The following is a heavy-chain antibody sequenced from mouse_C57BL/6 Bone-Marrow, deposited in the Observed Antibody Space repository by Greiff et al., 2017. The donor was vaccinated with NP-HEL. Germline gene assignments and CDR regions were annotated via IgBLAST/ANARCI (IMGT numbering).Heavy chain of an antibody. CDR3: TTGGSPYYFDY. V-gene: IGHV14-4*01. J-gene: IGHJ2*01. Sequence: VQLQQSGAELVRPGASVKLSCTASGFNIKDDYMHWVKQRPEQGLEWIGWIDPENGDTEYASKFQGKAPITADTSSNTAYLQLSSLTSEDTAVYYCTTGGSPYYFDYWGQGTTLTVSS. CDR1: GFNIKDDY. D-gene: IGHD1-1*02. CDR2: IDPENGDT.